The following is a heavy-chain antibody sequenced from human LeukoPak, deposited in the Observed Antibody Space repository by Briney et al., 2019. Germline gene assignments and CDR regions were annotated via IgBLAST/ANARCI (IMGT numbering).Heavy chain of an antibody. CDR2: IIGSGGST. V-gene: IGHV3-23*01. J-gene: IGHJ4*02. D-gene: IGHD3-22*01. CDR1: GFTLSSYA. CDR3: AKDFYDSSGYFPYYFDY. Sequence: GGSLRLSCAASGFTLSSYAMSWVRQAPGKGLEGVSSIIGSGGSTYYADSVKGRFTISRDNSKNTLYLQMNSLRAEETAVYYCAKDFYDSSGYFPYYFDYWGQGTLVTVSS.